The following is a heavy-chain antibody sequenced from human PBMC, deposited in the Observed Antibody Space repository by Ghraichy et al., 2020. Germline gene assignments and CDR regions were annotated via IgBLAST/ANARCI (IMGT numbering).Heavy chain of an antibody. D-gene: IGHD3-16*01. CDR3: TRGAIIGGRWGGYYFDH. Sequence: GGSLRLSCAASEITFSSYWMHWVRQAPGKGLVWVSRINGDGSSTSYADSVKGRFTISRDNAKNTLYLQMNSLRAEDTAVYYCTRGAIIGGRWGGYYFDHWGLGTLVTVSS. J-gene: IGHJ4*02. CDR1: EITFSSYW. V-gene: IGHV3-74*01. CDR2: INGDGSST.